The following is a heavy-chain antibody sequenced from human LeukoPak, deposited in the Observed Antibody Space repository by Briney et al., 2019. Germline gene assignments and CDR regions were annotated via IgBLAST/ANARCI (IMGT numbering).Heavy chain of an antibody. V-gene: IGHV1-18*01. Sequence: ASVKVSCKASGYTFTSYDINWVRQATGQGLEWMGWISAYNGNTNYAQKLQGRVTMTTDTSTSTAYMELRSLRSDDTAVYYCAREVEMATMLYYYYYMDVWGKGTTVTVSS. CDR1: GYTFTSYD. D-gene: IGHD5-24*01. J-gene: IGHJ6*03. CDR2: ISAYNGNT. CDR3: AREVEMATMLYYYYYMDV.